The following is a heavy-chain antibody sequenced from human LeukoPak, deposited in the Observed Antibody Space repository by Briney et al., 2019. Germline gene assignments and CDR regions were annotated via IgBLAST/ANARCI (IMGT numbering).Heavy chain of an antibody. CDR3: ARDYLSSGSYYNGE. CDR2: IIPILGIA. Sequence: SVMVSCKASGGTFSSYAISWVRQAPGQGLEWMGRIIPILGIANYAQKFQGRVTITADKSTSTAYMELSSLRSEDTAVYYCARDYLSSGSYYNGEWGQGTLVTVSS. CDR1: GGTFSSYA. J-gene: IGHJ4*02. V-gene: IGHV1-69*04. D-gene: IGHD3-10*01.